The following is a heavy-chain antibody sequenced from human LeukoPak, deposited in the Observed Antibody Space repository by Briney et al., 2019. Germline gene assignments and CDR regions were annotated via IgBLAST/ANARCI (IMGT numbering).Heavy chain of an antibody. J-gene: IGHJ4*02. CDR3: ARAPYSSSRDVQFGY. V-gene: IGHV4-59*01. D-gene: IGHD6-13*01. CDR2: FHYSGST. CDR1: GGSISSYY. Sequence: SETLSLTCTVSGGSISSYYWNWIRQPPGEGLEWIGYFHYSGSTNYNPSLKSRVTISVDTSKNQFSLKLSSVTAADTAVYYCARAPYSSSRDVQFGYWGQGTLVTVSS.